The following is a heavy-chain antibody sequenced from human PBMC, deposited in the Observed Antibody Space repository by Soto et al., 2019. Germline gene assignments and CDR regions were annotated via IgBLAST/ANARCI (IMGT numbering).Heavy chain of an antibody. CDR1: GFTFSTYG. V-gene: IGHV3-30*18. CDR2: ISYDGSDK. Sequence: SLRLSCAGSGFTFSTYGMHWVRQAPGKGLKWVAVISYDGSDKYYGDSVKGRFTISRDNSKNTLYLQMNSLRAEDTAVYYCAKDGSSGWEFNYYDYYGMDVWGQGTTVTVSS. D-gene: IGHD6-19*01. CDR3: AKDGSSGWEFNYYDYYGMDV. J-gene: IGHJ6*02.